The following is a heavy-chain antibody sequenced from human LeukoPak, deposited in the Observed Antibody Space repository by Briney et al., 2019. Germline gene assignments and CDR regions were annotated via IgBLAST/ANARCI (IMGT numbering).Heavy chain of an antibody. CDR2: INPNSGGT. D-gene: IGHD2-2*01. Sequence: ASVKVSCKASGGTFTGYYMHWVRQAPGQGLEWMGWINPNSGGTNYAQKFQGRVTVTRDTSISTAYMELSRLRSDDTAVYYCARVVPAAYWFDPWGQGTLVTVSS. CDR1: GGTFTGYY. J-gene: IGHJ5*02. CDR3: ARVVPAAYWFDP. V-gene: IGHV1-2*02.